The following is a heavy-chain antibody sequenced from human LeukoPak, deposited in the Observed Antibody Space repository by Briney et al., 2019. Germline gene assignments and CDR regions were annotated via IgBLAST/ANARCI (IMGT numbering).Heavy chain of an antibody. J-gene: IGHJ5*02. D-gene: IGHD2-2*01. CDR3: ARAKVDCSSTRCRRLWFDP. V-gene: IGHV3-21*01. CDR1: GFTFSSYS. Sequence: PGGSLRLSCAASGFTFSSYSMNWVRQAPGKGLEWVSSISSSSSYIYYADSVKGRFTISRDNANNSLYLQMNSLRAEDTAVYYCARAKVDCSSTRCRRLWFDPWGQGTLVTVSS. CDR2: ISSSSSYI.